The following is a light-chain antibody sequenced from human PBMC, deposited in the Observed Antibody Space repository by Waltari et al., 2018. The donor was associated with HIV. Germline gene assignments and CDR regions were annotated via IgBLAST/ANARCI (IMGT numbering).Light chain of an antibody. CDR3: GTWDSSLSAGV. J-gene: IGLJ3*02. Sequence: QSVLTQPPSVSAAPGQKVTISCSGSSSNIGNNYVSWYQQLPGTAPKLLIYDNNKRPEGIPDRFSGSKSGTSATLGSTGLQTGDEADYYCGTWDSSLSAGVFGGGTKLTVL. CDR2: DNN. CDR1: SSNIGNNY. V-gene: IGLV1-51*01.